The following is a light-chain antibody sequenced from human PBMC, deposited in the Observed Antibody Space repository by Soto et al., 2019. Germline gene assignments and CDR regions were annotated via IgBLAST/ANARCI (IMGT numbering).Light chain of an antibody. CDR2: GAS. V-gene: IGKV3-15*01. CDR3: QQYNNWPQT. Sequence: DIVMTRSPATLSVSVGERATLSCRASQSVSSNLAWYQQKPGQAPRLLIYGASTRATGIPARFSGSGSGTEFTLTISSLQSEDFAVYYCQQYNNWPQTFGQGTKVDIK. J-gene: IGKJ1*01. CDR1: QSVSSN.